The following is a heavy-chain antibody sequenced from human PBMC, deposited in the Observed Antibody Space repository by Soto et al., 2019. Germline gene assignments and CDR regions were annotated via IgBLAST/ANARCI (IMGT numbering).Heavy chain of an antibody. J-gene: IGHJ5*02. V-gene: IGHV3-23*01. CDR2: ISDTGGRI. Sequence: VQLLESGGGLVQPGGSLRLSCAASGFTFSSNAMNWVRQAPGKGLEWVSVISDTGGRIYYADSVKGRFTISRDNSKNTLYLEMNSLRVEDTAVYYCAKSLNINWKNWFDPWGQGTLVTVSS. D-gene: IGHD1-1*01. CDR3: AKSLNINWKNWFDP. CDR1: GFTFSSNA.